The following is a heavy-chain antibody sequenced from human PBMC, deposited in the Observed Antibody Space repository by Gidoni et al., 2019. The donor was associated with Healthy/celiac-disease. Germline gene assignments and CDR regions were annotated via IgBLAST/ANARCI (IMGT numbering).Heavy chain of an antibody. CDR1: GFTFTTYA. J-gene: IGHJ6*02. D-gene: IGHD2-21*02. CDR3: ARDRFVVVTAIPYYYYYGMDV. CDR2: ISYDGSNK. V-gene: IGHV3-30*04. Sequence: QVQLVESGGGVVQPGRSLTLSCAASGFTFTTYAIHWVRQAPGKGQEWVAVISYDGSNKYYADAVKGRFTISRDNSKNTLYLQMNSLRAEDTAVYYCARDRFVVVTAIPYYYYYGMDVWGQGTTVTVSS.